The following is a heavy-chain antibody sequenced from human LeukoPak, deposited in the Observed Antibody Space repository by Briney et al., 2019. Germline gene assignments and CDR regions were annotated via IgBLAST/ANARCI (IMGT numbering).Heavy chain of an antibody. V-gene: IGHV4-34*01. Sequence: SETLSLTCAVYGGSFSDYFWSWIRQLPGKGLEWIGEINHSGSTNYDPSLKSRVTISVDTSKNRFSLNLRSVTAADTAVYYCARGPVYCSGGNCYAYFFDSWGQGTLVTVSS. CDR1: GGSFSDYF. J-gene: IGHJ4*02. D-gene: IGHD2-15*01. CDR3: ARGPVYCSGGNCYAYFFDS. CDR2: INHSGST.